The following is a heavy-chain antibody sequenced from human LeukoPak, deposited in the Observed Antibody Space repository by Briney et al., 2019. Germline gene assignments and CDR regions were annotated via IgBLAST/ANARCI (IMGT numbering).Heavy chain of an antibody. CDR3: ARDKDDYGSGNHWFDP. D-gene: IGHD3-10*01. CDR2: INHNGNVN. CDR1: GFTFSSYW. J-gene: IGHJ5*02. Sequence: PGGSLRLSCAASGFTFSSYWMNWARQAPGKGLEWVASINHNGNVNYYVDSVKGRFTISRDNAKNSLYLQMNSLRAEDTAVYYCARDKDDYGSGNHWFDPWGQGTLVTVSS. V-gene: IGHV3-7*03.